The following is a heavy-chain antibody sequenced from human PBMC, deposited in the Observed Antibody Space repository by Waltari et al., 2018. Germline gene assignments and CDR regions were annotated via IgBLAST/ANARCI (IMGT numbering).Heavy chain of an antibody. CDR2: IKERVSST. CDR3: AKGLYYETTSGEWKAEYLQH. D-gene: IGHD3-3*01. V-gene: IGHV3-23*01. Sequence: EVQLSESGGGLVQPGGSRPLSCSASGFTFTRYSLNWVRQTPGKGLGWVSAIKERVSSTEYATPGKCQFTISKDNAKNEVYLQVKSLRTEDTALYYWAKGLYYETTSGEWKAEYLQHWGQGTLVTVSA. J-gene: IGHJ1*01. CDR1: GFTFTRYS.